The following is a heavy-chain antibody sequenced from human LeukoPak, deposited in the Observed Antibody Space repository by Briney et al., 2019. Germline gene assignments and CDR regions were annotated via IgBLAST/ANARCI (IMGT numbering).Heavy chain of an antibody. J-gene: IGHJ5*02. CDR3: AREQVVYGDYSWFAP. Sequence: SETLSLTCTVSGGSISSYYWSWIRQPPGKGLEWIGYIYYIGSTNYNPSLTSLVTISVDTSKTRFSLKLSSVTAADTAVYYCAREQVVYGDYSWFAPWGQGTLVTVSS. CDR1: GGSISSYY. V-gene: IGHV4-59*01. D-gene: IGHD4-17*01. CDR2: IYYIGST.